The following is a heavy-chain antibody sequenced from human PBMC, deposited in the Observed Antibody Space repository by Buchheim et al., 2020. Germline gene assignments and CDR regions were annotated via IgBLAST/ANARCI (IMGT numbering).Heavy chain of an antibody. CDR3: ARDLGYCTGGVCSPLLVLGY. V-gene: IGHV1-46*03. J-gene: IGHJ4*02. Sequence: QVQLVQSGAEVKKPGASVKVSCKASGYTFTSYYMHWVRQAPGQGLEWMGIINPSGGSTSYAQKFQGRVTMTRDTSTSTVYMELSSLRSEDTAVYYCARDLGYCTGGVCSPLLVLGYWGQGTL. CDR1: GYTFTSYY. D-gene: IGHD2-8*02. CDR2: INPSGGST.